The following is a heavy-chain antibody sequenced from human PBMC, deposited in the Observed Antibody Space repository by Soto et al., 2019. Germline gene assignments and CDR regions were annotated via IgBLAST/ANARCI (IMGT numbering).Heavy chain of an antibody. Sequence: QLQLQESGPGLVKPSETLSLTCTVSGGSISSSSYYWGWIRQPPGKGLEWIGSIYYSGSTYYNPSLKSRVTISVDTSKNQFSLKLSSVTAADTAVYYCARHGRVYYYDSSGYYQFDYWGQGTLVTVSS. CDR1: GGSISSSSYY. J-gene: IGHJ4*02. V-gene: IGHV4-39*01. CDR2: IYYSGST. CDR3: ARHGRVYYYDSSGYYQFDY. D-gene: IGHD3-22*01.